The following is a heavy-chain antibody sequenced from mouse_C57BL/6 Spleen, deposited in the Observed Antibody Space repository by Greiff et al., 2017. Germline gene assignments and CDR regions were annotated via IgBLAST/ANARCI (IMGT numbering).Heavy chain of an antibody. CDR1: GYSFTDSN. D-gene: IGHD1-1*01. CDR2: INPNYGTT. CDR3: ARRYYGSRVYFDT. V-gene: IGHV1-39*01. J-gene: IGHJ2*01. Sequence: EVQLQQSGPELVKPGASVKISCKASGYSFTDSNMNWVKQSNGKSLEWIGVINPNYGTTSYNQKFKGKATLTADQSSSTAYMQLNSLTSEDSAVFCCARRYYGSRVYFDTWGQGTTLTVSS.